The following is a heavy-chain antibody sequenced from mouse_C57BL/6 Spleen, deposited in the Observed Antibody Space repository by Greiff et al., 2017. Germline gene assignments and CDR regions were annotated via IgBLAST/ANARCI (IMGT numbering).Heavy chain of an antibody. CDR2: IYPGDGDT. V-gene: IGHV1-80*01. D-gene: IGHD4-1*01. Sequence: QVQLKESGAELVKPGASVKISCKASGYAFSSYWMNWVKQRPGKGLEWIGQIYPGDGDTNYKGKFKGKATLTADTSSSTAYMQLSSLTSEDSAVYFCARQNCGNWYFDVWGTGTTVTVSS. CDR1: GYAFSSYW. J-gene: IGHJ1*03. CDR3: ARQNCGNWYFDV.